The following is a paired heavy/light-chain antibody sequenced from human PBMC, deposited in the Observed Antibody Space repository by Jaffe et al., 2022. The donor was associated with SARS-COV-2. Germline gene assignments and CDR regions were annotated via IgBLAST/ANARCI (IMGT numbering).Light chain of an antibody. CDR3: QQYGSSPYT. CDR1: QSVSNNF. CDR2: AAS. V-gene: IGKV3-20*01. J-gene: IGKJ2*01. Sequence: EIVLTQSPGTLSLSPGERATLSCRASQSVSNNFLAWYQQGPGQAPRLLVFAASGRATGIPDRFSGSGSGTDFTLTISRLEPEDFAVYFCQQYGSSPYTFGPGTKLEI.
Heavy chain of an antibody. V-gene: IGHV3-7*01. CDR3: ATRPGDTNYYGVFDF. Sequence: EVQLVESGGDLVQPGESLRLSCTVSGLIFSDHWMSWVRQAPGKGLEWVANIKPDGSEEYYVDSVKGRFTISRDNAKRSLYLQMNSLRVEDTAIYYCATRPGDTNYYGVFDFWGQGTRVTVSS. D-gene: IGHD3-10*01. J-gene: IGHJ4*02. CDR1: GLIFSDHW. CDR2: IKPDGSEE.